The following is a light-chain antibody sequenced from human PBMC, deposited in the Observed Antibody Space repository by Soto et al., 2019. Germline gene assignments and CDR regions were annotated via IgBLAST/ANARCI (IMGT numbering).Light chain of an antibody. CDR2: DTS. CDR1: QSVSSK. V-gene: IGKV3-15*01. J-gene: IGKJ1*01. Sequence: EMVMTQSPATLSVSPGERATLSCRASQSVSSKLAWYQQKPGQAPRLLIYDTSTRATGIPARFSGSGSGTDFTLTISSLQPADSATYYCQQSYRTPITFGQGTKVDIK. CDR3: QQSYRTPIT.